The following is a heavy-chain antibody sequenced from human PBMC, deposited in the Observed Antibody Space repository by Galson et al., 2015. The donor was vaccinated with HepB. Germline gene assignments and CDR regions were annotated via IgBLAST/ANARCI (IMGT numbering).Heavy chain of an antibody. Sequence: QSGAEVKKPGEALRISCKSSGYNFSTYWITWVRQMPGKGLEWMGRIDPSDSYTSYSPSFHGHVTISGDESISTVYLQWASLKASDTATYFCARHGQQWLGRGRGGFTWIDNWGQGTRVTVSS. CDR2: IDPSDSYT. D-gene: IGHD6-19*01. CDR1: GYNFSTYW. CDR3: ARHGQQWLGRGRGGFTWIDN. J-gene: IGHJ4*02. V-gene: IGHV5-10-1*01.